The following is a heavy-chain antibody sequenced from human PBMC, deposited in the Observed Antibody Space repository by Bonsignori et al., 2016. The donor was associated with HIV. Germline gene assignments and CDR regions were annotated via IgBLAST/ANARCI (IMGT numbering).Heavy chain of an antibody. CDR3: AKDGVRVSGFPHYFDY. CDR2: ISYDGSNE. J-gene: IGHJ4*02. CDR1: GFTFNRYG. V-gene: IGHV3-30*18. Sequence: QVQLVESGGGVVQPGRSLRLSCAASGFTFNRYGMHWVRQAPGRGLEWVAIISYDGSNEYYGDSVKGRFTISRDNSKNTLYLQMTGLRAEDTAVYYCAKDGVRVSGFPHYFDYWGQG. D-gene: IGHD6-19*01.